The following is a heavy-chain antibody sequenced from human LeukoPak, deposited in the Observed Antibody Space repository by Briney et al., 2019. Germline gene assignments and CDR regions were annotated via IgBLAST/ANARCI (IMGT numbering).Heavy chain of an antibody. Sequence: TGGSLRLSCAASGFPLSSYDMGWVRQAPGKGLEWVSAISDSGTRTYYADSVKGRFTISRDNFKNTLHLHMNSLRAEDTAVYYCAKDSRRASGWYYFDYWGQGTLVTVSS. CDR1: GFPLSSYD. V-gene: IGHV3-23*01. D-gene: IGHD6-19*01. J-gene: IGHJ4*02. CDR2: ISDSGTRT. CDR3: AKDSRRASGWYYFDY.